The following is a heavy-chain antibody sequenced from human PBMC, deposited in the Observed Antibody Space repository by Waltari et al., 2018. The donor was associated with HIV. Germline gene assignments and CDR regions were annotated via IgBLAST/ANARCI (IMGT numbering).Heavy chain of an antibody. Sequence: QVQLVESGGGVVQPGRSLRLSCAASGFTFSSYAMPWVRQAPGKGLEWVAVISYDGSNKYYADSVKGRFTISRDNSKNTLYLQMNSLRAEDTAVYYCARDLARHYFDYWGQGTLVTVSS. CDR3: ARDLARHYFDY. J-gene: IGHJ4*02. D-gene: IGHD3-3*02. CDR1: GFTFSSYA. V-gene: IGHV3-30*01. CDR2: ISYDGSNK.